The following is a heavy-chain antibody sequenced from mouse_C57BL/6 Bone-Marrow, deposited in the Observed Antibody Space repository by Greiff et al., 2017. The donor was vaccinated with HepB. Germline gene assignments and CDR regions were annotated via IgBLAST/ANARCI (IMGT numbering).Heavy chain of an antibody. CDR1: GFSLTSYG. D-gene: IGHD4-1*01. V-gene: IGHV2-2*01. Sequence: VQRVESGPGLVQPSQSLSITCTVSGFSLTSYGVHWVRQSPGKGLEWLGVIWSGGSTDYNAAFISRLSISKDNSKSQVFFKMNSLQADDTAIYYCARVGLAYWGQGTLVTVSA. J-gene: IGHJ3*01. CDR2: IWSGGST. CDR3: ARVGLAY.